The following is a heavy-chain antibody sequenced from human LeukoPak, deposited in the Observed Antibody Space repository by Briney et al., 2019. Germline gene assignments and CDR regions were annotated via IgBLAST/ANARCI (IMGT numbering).Heavy chain of an antibody. CDR2: ISSSSSYI. V-gene: IGHV3-21*01. CDR3: ARGGMIVVVRVGWFDP. CDR1: GFTFSSYS. D-gene: IGHD3-22*01. Sequence: GGSLSLSCAASGFTFSSYSMNWVRQAPGKGLEWVSSISSSSSYIYYADSVKGRFTISRDNAKNSLYLQMNSLRAEDTAVYYCARGGMIVVVRVGWFDPWGQGTLVTVSS. J-gene: IGHJ5*02.